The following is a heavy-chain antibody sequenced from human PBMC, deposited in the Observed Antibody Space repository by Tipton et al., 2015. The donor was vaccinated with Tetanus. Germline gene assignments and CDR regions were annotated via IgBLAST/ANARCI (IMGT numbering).Heavy chain of an antibody. Sequence: QLVQSGAEMKKPGASVKASCKASGYTFTGYYIYWVRQAPGQGLEWMGWIDPNSGATVHAQKFQGRVTMTMDTPISTAYMELRSLRSDDTAVYYCARDRGDFICYGMGVWGPGTTVTVS. D-gene: IGHD2-21*01. V-gene: IGHV1-2*02. CDR1: GYTFTGYY. CDR2: IDPNSGAT. CDR3: ARDRGDFICYGMGV. J-gene: IGHJ6*02.